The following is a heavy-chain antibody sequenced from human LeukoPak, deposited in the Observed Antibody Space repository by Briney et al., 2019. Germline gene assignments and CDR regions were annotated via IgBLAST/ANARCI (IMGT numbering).Heavy chain of an antibody. Sequence: SETLSLTCTVSGDSITNYYWSWIRQPPGKGLEWIGYIHTSRRTNYDPSLKSRLTISIDTSRNEFSMKLSSVTAADTAVYYCARHVATTGWLTWFDPWGQGTLVTVSS. D-gene: IGHD6-19*01. CDR2: IHTSRRT. CDR1: GDSITNYY. J-gene: IGHJ5*02. CDR3: ARHVATTGWLTWFDP. V-gene: IGHV4-4*09.